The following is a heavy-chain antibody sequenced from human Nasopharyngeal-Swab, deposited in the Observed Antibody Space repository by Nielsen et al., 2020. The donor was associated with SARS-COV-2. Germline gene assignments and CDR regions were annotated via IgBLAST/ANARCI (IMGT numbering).Heavy chain of an antibody. V-gene: IGHV3-30-3*01. CDR3: AREVFATIRWDY. J-gene: IGHJ4*02. Sequence: GESLKISCAASGYTFSSYAMHWVRQAPGKGLEWVAVISYDGSNKYYADSVKGRFTISRDNSKNTLYLQMNSLRAEDTAVYYCAREVFATIRWDYWGQGTLVTVSS. CDR2: ISYDGSNK. CDR1: GYTFSSYA. D-gene: IGHD5-12*01.